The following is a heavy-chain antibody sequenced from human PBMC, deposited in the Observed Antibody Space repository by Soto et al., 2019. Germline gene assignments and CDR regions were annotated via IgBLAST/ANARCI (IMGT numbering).Heavy chain of an antibody. D-gene: IGHD3-3*01. CDR2: ISSSSIDI. V-gene: IGHV3-21*01. CDR1: GFTFSNYS. J-gene: IGHJ6*02. CDR3: ARANYAFWSGYSNYFGLDV. Sequence: GGSLRLSCAASGFTFSNYSMNWVRQAPGKGLEWVSAISSSSIDIYYADSVEGRFTISRDNAKNSLYLQMNSLGAEDTAVYYCARANYAFWSGYSNYFGLDVWGQGTTVTVSS.